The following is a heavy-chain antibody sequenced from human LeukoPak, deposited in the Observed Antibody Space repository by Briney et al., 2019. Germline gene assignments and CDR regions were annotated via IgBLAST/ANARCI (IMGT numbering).Heavy chain of an antibody. V-gene: IGHV3-23*01. Sequence: GRSLRLSCAASGFTFSSYAMHWVRQAPGKGLEWVSTISDNGRNTHYADSVKGRFTISRDNSKNTLDLQMNSLKAEDTAIYYCAKDVRPGGGGMDVWGQGTTVTVSS. CDR2: ISDNGRNT. CDR3: AKDVRPGGGGMDV. CDR1: GFTFSSYA. J-gene: IGHJ6*02. D-gene: IGHD3-10*02.